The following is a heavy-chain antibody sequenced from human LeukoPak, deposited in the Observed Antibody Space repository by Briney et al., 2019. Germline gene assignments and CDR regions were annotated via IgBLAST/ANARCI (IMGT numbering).Heavy chain of an antibody. CDR1: GYTFTSYY. V-gene: IGHV1-46*01. CDR3: ARGLADYYYMDV. CDR2: INPSGGST. Sequence: GASVKVSCKASGYTFTSYYMHWVRQAPGQGLEWMRIINPSGGSTSYAQKFQGRVTMTTDMSTSTDYMELSSLRSEDTAVYYCARGLADYYYMDVWGKGTTVTISS. D-gene: IGHD5/OR15-5a*01. J-gene: IGHJ6*03.